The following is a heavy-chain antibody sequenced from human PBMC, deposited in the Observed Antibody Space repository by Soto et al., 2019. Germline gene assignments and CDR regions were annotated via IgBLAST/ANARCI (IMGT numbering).Heavy chain of an antibody. D-gene: IGHD3-3*01. CDR3: VKSRRGSNYHFFD. CDR2: VSGDGVRT. J-gene: IGHJ4*01. Sequence: PGGSLRLSCSTSGFTFSSYSMQWIRQSPDKRLEYVSHVSGDGVRTYYADSVKGRFFISRDNSKNMLLLKMNSLRPDDSAVYYCVKSRRGSNYHFFDWGHGTLFTISS. CDR1: GFTFSSYS. V-gene: IGHV3-64D*06.